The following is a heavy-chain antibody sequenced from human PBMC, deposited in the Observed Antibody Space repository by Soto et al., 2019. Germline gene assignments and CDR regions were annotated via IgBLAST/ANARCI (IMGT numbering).Heavy chain of an antibody. CDR3: ARVERGTATTVVDAFDI. D-gene: IGHD1-1*01. V-gene: IGHV4-34*01. CDR2: MSHSGGT. Sequence: QVQLQQWGAGLLKPSETLSLTCAVYGGFVTSGSYYWSWIRQPPGKGLEWIGAMSHSGGTHFNPPLKSRVTISVDTSKNRFTLTMSSVTAAGTAVYYCARVERGTATTVVDAFDIWGPGTMVTVSS. CDR1: GGFVTSGSYY. J-gene: IGHJ3*02.